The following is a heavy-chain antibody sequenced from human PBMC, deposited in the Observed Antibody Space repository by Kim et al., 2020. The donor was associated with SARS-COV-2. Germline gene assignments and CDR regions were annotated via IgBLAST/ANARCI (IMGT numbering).Heavy chain of an antibody. CDR2: INHSGST. J-gene: IGHJ6*01. V-gene: IGHV4-34*01. Sequence: SETLSLTCAVYGGSFSGYYWSWIRQPPGKGLEWVGEINHSGSTNYYPYLKSRVTISVYTSKNQISLKLSSLPAADTAVDYCSWGRRCPTVVTLGLGYYY. CDR1: GGSFSGYY. CDR3: SWGRRCPTVVTLGLGYYY. D-gene: IGHD4-17*01.